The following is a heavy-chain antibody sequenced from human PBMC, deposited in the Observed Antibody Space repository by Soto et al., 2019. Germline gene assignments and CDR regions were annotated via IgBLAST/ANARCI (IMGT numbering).Heavy chain of an antibody. V-gene: IGHV4-39*02. J-gene: IGHJ4*02. Sequence: PSETLSLTCSVSGDSIRSSSYAWGWIRQPPGKGLEWIGSVSSRGTTYFNPSVRSRVTMSVDTSRNQYSMTLTPVTVADTAVYYCARESLDDSPWGPGTLVTVSS. CDR3: ARESLDDSP. CDR1: GDSIRSSSYA. CDR2: VSSRGTT. D-gene: IGHD1-1*01.